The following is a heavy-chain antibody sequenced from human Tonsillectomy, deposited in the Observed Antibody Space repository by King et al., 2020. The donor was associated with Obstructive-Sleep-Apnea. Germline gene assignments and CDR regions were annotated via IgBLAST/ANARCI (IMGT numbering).Heavy chain of an antibody. CDR1: GFTFSSYA. CDR2: ISGSGGST. J-gene: IGHJ4*02. V-gene: IGHV3-23*04. CDR3: AKDRGYQLLSYDY. Sequence: VQLVESGGGLVQPGGSLRLSCSASGFTFSSYAMSWVRQAPGKGLAWFSVISGSGGSTYYADSLKGRFTISSDNSKNTLYLQMNSLRAEDTAVYFCAKDRGYQLLSYDYWGQGTLVTVSS. D-gene: IGHD2-2*01.